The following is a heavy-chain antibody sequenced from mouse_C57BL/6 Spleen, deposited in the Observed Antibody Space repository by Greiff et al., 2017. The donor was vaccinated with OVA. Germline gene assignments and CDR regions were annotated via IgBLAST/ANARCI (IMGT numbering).Heavy chain of an antibody. CDR1: GFSLTSYA. CDR3: AREGVYYGKAMDY. J-gene: IGHJ4*01. V-gene: IGHV2-9-1*01. Sequence: VKLMESGPGLVAPSQSLSITCTVSGFSLTSYAISWVRQPPGKGLEWLGVIWTGGGTNYNSALKSILSISKDNSKSQVFLKMNSLQTDDTARYYCAREGVYYGKAMDYWGQGTSVTVSS. CDR2: IWTGGGT. D-gene: IGHD1-1*01.